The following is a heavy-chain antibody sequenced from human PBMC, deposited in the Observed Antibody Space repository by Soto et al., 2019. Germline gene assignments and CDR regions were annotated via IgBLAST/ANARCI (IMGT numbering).Heavy chain of an antibody. CDR1: GGTFSSYA. D-gene: IGHD3-10*01. V-gene: IGHV1-69*01. Sequence: QVQLVQSGAEVKKHGSSVKVSCKASGGTFSSYAISWVRQAPGQGLEWMGGIIPIFGTANYAQKFQGRVTITADESTSTAYMELSSLRSEDTAVYYCAKENYGSGSSNCFGPWCQGTLVTFSS. CDR2: IIPIFGTA. CDR3: AKENYGSGSSNCFGP. J-gene: IGHJ5*02.